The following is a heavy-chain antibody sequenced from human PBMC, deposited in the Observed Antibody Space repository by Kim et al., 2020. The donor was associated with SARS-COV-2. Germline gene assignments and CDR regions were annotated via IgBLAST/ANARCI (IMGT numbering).Heavy chain of an antibody. CDR3: TTGGRGDY. D-gene: IGHD1-26*01. Sequence: GGSLRLSCAASGFTFSSHWMSWVRQASGKGLEWVANINEDGSHKYYVDSVKGRFTISRDNTNNLLYLQMNSLRAEDTAVYYCTTGGRGDYCGQGTLVTVS. V-gene: IGHV3-7*01. J-gene: IGHJ4*02. CDR1: GFTFSSHW. CDR2: INEDGSHK.